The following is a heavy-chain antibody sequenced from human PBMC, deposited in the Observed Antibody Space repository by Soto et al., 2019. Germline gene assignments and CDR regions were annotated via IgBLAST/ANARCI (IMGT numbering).Heavy chain of an antibody. V-gene: IGHV3-23*01. Sequence: EVQLLESGGGLVQPGGSLRLSCEASGFTFSSYAMSWVRQAPGKGLEWVSAISGSGGSTYYADSVKGRFTISRDNSKNTLYLQMNSLRAEDTAVYYCAKVSFDIVVVPAATHYGMDVWGQGTTVTVSS. J-gene: IGHJ6*02. CDR3: AKVSFDIVVVPAATHYGMDV. CDR1: GFTFSSYA. D-gene: IGHD2-2*01. CDR2: ISGSGGST.